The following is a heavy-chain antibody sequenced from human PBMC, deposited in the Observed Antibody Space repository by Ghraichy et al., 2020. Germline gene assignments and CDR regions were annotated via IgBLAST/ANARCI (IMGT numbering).Heavy chain of an antibody. D-gene: IGHD2-15*01. CDR3: ASSVGVVVAAGVYFDY. J-gene: IGHJ4*02. V-gene: IGHV3-7*01. Sequence: GGSLRLSCAASGFTFSSYWMSWVRQAPGKGLEWVANIKQDGSEKYYVDSVKGRFTISRDNAKNSLYLQMNSLRAEDTAVYYCASSVGVVVAAGVYFDYWGQGTLVTVSS. CDR2: IKQDGSEK. CDR1: GFTFSSYW.